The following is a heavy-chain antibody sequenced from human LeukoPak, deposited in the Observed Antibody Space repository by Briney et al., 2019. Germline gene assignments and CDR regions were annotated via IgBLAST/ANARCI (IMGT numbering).Heavy chain of an antibody. CDR1: GFTFSSYN. D-gene: IGHD3-3*01. CDR2: IGSSLSTR. V-gene: IGHV3-48*01. J-gene: IGHJ4*02. Sequence: GGSLRLSCAVSGFTFSSYNMNWVRRAPRKGLEWVSYIGSSLSTRYYADSVKGRFTISRDNGKHSLYLQMNSLRAEDTAVYYCAREGSDFWSGYPKGYFDYWGRGTLVTVSS. CDR3: AREGSDFWSGYPKGYFDY.